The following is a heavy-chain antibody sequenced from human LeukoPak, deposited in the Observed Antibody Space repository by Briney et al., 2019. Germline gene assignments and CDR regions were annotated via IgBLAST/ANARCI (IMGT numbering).Heavy chain of an antibody. D-gene: IGHD5-18*01. V-gene: IGHV3-48*01. CDR3: ARVRIQLWSRWFDY. CDR1: RFTFSSYS. Sequence: GGTLRLSCAASRFTFSSYSMNWVRQAPGKGLEWVSYISSSSSTIYYADSVKGRFTISRDNAKNSLYLQMNSLRAEDTAVYYCARVRIQLWSRWFDYWGQGTLVTVSS. J-gene: IGHJ4*02. CDR2: ISSSSSTI.